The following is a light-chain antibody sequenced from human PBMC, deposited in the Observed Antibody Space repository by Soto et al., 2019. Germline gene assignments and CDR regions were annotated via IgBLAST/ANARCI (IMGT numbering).Light chain of an antibody. J-gene: IGKJ4*01. CDR3: QQLRMYPST. V-gene: IGKV1-9*01. CDR1: QDIAIY. CDR2: AAS. Sequence: IQLTQSPSSLSASVGDRVTITCRASQDIAIYLALYQQKPGEAPKLLIYAASTLYGGVPSRFSGSGSGTDFALTITSLQAEDFATYYCQQLRMYPSTFGGGTKV.